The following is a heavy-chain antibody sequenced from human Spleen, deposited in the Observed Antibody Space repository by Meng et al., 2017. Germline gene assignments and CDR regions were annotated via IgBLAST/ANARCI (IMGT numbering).Heavy chain of an antibody. CDR2: IYSGGNT. CDR1: GFTVSHNY. J-gene: IGHJ4*02. V-gene: IGHV3-66*02. Sequence: GESLKISCAASGFTVSHNYMSWVRRAPGKGLEWVSVIYSGGNTYYADSVKGRFTISRDNSKNTVFLQINSLRAEDTAVYYCARSTIDKYDLSALPLDYWGQGTLVTVSS. CDR3: ARSTIDKYDLSALPLDY. D-gene: IGHD3-22*01.